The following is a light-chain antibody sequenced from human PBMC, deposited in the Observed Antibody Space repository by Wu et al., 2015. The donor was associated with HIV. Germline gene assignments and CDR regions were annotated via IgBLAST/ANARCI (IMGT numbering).Light chain of an antibody. CDR2: SAS. CDR1: QGISRY. CDR3: QQSYSTPIVT. J-gene: IGKJ3*01. Sequence: DIQLTQSPSSLSASVGDRVIITCRASQGISRYLNWYQHKPGKAPKPLIYSASNLQNGVSSRFSGTGFGTDFTLTISNLQPEDFATYFCQQSYSTPIVTFGPGTKVDI. V-gene: IGKV1-39*01.